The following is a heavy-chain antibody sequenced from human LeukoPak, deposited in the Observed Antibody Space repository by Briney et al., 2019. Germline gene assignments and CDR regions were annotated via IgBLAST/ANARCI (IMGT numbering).Heavy chain of an antibody. V-gene: IGHV3-48*03. J-gene: IGHJ4*02. CDR2: ISNSGTTI. CDR1: GFTFSSYE. Sequence: GGSLRLSCAASGFTFSSYEMNWVRQAPGKGLEWVSYISNSGTTIYYADSVKGRFTISRDNAKNLLYLQMNSLRAEDTAVYYCARGETATLKYYFDSWGQGTLVTVSS. CDR3: ARGETATLKYYFDS. D-gene: IGHD5-18*01.